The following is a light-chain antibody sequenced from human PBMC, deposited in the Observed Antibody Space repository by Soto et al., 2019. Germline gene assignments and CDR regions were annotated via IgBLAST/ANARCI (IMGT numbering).Light chain of an antibody. Sequence: QSVLTQPPSVSGAPGQRVTISCTGSSSNIGAGYDVHWYQQLPGTAPKLLIYGNSNRPSGVPDRFSGSKSGTSASLAITGLAGEVGVNYYGQPYDSSGGVFFFGTGTKV. CDR3: QPYDSSGGVFF. V-gene: IGLV1-40*01. CDR2: GNS. CDR1: SSNIGAGYD. J-gene: IGLJ1*01.